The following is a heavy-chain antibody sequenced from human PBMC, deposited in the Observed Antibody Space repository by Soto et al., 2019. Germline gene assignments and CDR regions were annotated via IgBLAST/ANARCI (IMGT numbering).Heavy chain of an antibody. J-gene: IGHJ5*02. CDR3: ARDSLRGGKYFDREYWFDP. CDR1: GFTFSSYS. CDR2: ISSSSSYI. Sequence: GGSLRLSCAASGFTFSSYSMNWVRQAPGKGLEWVSSISSSSSYIYYADSVKGRFTISRDNAKNSLYLQMNSLRAEDTAVYYCARDSLRGGKYFDREYWFDPWGQGTLVTVSS. D-gene: IGHD3-9*01. V-gene: IGHV3-21*01.